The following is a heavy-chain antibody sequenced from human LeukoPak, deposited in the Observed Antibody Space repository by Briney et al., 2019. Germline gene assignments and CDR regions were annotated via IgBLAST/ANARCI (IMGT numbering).Heavy chain of an antibody. CDR1: GGSISSSSYY. V-gene: IGHV4-39*01. Sequence: PSETLSLTCTVSGGSISSSSYYWGWIRQPPGKGLEWIGSIYYSGSTYYNPSLKSRVTISVDTSKNQFSLKLSSVTAADTAVYYCARALYSGSWDYYFDYWGQGTLVTVSS. D-gene: IGHD1-26*01. CDR2: IYYSGST. CDR3: ARALYSGSWDYYFDY. J-gene: IGHJ4*02.